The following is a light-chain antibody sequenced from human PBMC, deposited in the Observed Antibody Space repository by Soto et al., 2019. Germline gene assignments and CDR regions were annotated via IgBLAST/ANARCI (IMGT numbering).Light chain of an antibody. CDR2: GAS. Sequence: EIVMTQSPATLSVSPGERATLFCRASQSVRSNFLAWYQQKPGQAPRLLIHGASTRATGVPARFSGSGSGTEFTLTISSLQSEDFGVYYCQQYSAWPLTVGGGTKVEI. CDR1: QSVRSN. V-gene: IGKV3-15*01. CDR3: QQYSAWPLT. J-gene: IGKJ4*01.